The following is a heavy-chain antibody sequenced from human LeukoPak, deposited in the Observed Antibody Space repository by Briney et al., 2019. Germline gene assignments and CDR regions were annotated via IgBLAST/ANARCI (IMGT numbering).Heavy chain of an antibody. Sequence: GGSLRLSCAASGFSLSSYSMSWVRQAPGKGLEWVSAISGSGGSTYYADSVKGRFTISRDNSKNTLYLQMNSLRAEDTAVYYCAKDHSKRLAAAGGYDYWGQGTLVTVSS. CDR1: GFSLSSYS. CDR3: AKDHSKRLAAAGGYDY. V-gene: IGHV3-23*01. CDR2: ISGSGGST. D-gene: IGHD6-13*01. J-gene: IGHJ4*02.